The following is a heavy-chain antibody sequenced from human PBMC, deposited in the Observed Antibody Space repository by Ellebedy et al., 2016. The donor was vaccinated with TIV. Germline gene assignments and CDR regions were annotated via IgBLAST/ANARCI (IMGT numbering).Heavy chain of an antibody. J-gene: IGHJ4*02. CDR1: AGTFSSYA. V-gene: IGHV1-69*04. CDR2: IIPILGIA. CDR3: ARATSGFDY. D-gene: IGHD5-24*01. Sequence: AASVKVSCKASAGTFSSYAISWVRQAPGQGLEWMGRIIPILGIANYAQKFQGRVTITADKSTSTAYMELSSLRSEDTAVYYCARATSGFDYWGQGALATVSS.